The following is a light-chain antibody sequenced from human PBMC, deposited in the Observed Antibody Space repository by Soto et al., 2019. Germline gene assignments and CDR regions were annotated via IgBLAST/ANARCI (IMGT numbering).Light chain of an antibody. CDR3: SSYAGDYNLYV. J-gene: IGLJ1*01. CDR1: SSDVGGYNY. Sequence: QSALTQPPSASVSPGQSVTIYCTGTSSDVGGYNYVSWYQHHPGKAPKLLIYEVSKRPSGVPDRFSGSKSANTASLTVSGLQAVDEADYFCSSYAGDYNLYVFGTGTKLTVL. V-gene: IGLV2-8*01. CDR2: EVS.